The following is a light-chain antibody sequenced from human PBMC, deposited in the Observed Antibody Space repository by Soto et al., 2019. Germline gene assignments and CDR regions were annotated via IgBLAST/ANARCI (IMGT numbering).Light chain of an antibody. V-gene: IGKV1-5*03. CDR3: QQDNRYPRT. J-gene: IGKJ1*01. Sequence: DIQMTQSPSTLSASVGDRVTINCRASQSISSWLAWYQQKQGKAPKLLIYKASSLESGVPSRFSGSGSGTEVPLTISSLQPDDFATYYCQQDNRYPRTFGQGTKVEIK. CDR2: KAS. CDR1: QSISSW.